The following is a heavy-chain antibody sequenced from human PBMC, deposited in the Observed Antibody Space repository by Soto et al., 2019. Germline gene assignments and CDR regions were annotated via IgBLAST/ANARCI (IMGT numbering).Heavy chain of an antibody. CDR2: INPSGGST. CDR3: ARGGPPDGMDC. V-gene: IGHV1-46*01. CDR1: GYTFTSYY. J-gene: IGHJ6*02. Sequence: AAVKVSCKSSGYTFTSYYMHWVRQAPGQGLEWMGIINPSGGSTSYAQKFQGRVTMTRDTSTSTVYMELSSLRAEDTAVYYCARGGPPDGMDCWGQGTTGTVSS.